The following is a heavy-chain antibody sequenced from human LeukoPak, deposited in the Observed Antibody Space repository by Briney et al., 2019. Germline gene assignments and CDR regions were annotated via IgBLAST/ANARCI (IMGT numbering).Heavy chain of an antibody. CDR3: VRDPAFGELLSCFDY. D-gene: IGHD3-10*01. J-gene: IGHJ4*02. Sequence: GGSLRLSCAASGFTVSSNYMSWVRQAPGKGLEWVSVIYSGGSTYYADSVKGRFTISRDNFKNTLYLQMNSLRAEDTAVYSCVRDPAFGELLSCFDYWGQGTLVTV. V-gene: IGHV3-53*01. CDR1: GFTVSSNY. CDR2: IYSGGST.